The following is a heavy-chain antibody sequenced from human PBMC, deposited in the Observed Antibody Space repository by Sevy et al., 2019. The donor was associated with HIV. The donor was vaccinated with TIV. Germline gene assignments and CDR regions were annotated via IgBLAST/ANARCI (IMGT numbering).Heavy chain of an antibody. V-gene: IGHV3-23*01. CDR3: AKDRVWELGDAFDI. Sequence: GGSLRLSCAASGFTFSSYAMNWVRQAPGKGLECVSGLSGSGGSTNYADSVKGRFTISRDNSKNTLYLQMSSLRAEDTAVNYCAKDRVWELGDAFDIWGKGTRVPVS. CDR2: LSGSGGST. J-gene: IGHJ3*02. CDR1: GFTFSSYA. D-gene: IGHD6-13*01.